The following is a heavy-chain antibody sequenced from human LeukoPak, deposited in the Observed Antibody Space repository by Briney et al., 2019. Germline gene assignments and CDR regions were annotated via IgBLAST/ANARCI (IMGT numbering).Heavy chain of an antibody. D-gene: IGHD1-1*01. CDR2: IIPNSGGT. CDR3: ARAQGWERPLDY. CDR1: GYTFTGYY. V-gene: IGHV1-2*02. J-gene: IGHJ4*02. Sequence: ASVKVSCKASGYTFTGYYMHWVRQAPGQGPEWMGWIIPNSGGTKYAQKFQGRVNMTRDTSISTAYMELSRLTSDDTAVYHCARAQGWERPLDYWGQGTLVTVSS.